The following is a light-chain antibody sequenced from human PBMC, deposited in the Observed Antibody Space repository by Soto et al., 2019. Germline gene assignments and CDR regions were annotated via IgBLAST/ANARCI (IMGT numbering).Light chain of an antibody. CDR2: RNN. CDR3: ATWDDTLDGFYV. J-gene: IGLJ1*01. Sequence: VLTQPPSASGTPGQGVTISCSGSTSNIGSNYVYWYQQLPGTAPKLLIYRNNQRPSGVPDRFSGSKSGTSASLAISGLRSDDEADYSCATWDDTLDGFYVFGIGLKVTV. CDR1: TSNIGSNY. V-gene: IGLV1-47*01.